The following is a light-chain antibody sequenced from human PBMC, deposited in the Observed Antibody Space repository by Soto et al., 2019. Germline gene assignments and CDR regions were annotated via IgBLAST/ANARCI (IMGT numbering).Light chain of an antibody. CDR3: QQFYDYPPLI. V-gene: IGKV3-15*01. CDR1: RNINRK. CDR2: GAS. Sequence: EIVMTQSPATLSVSPGERATLSCRASRNINRKLAWYQQKPGQAPGLLISGASTRATGIPARFSGSGSGTEFTLTITSLQSEDTAVYYCQQFYDYPPLIFAGETKVEIK. J-gene: IGKJ4*01.